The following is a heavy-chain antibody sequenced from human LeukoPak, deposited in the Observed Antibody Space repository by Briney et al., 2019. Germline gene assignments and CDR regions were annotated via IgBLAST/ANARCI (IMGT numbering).Heavy chain of an antibody. CDR2: ISYDGSNK. V-gene: IGHV3-30-3*01. CDR1: GFTFSSYA. D-gene: IGHD6-13*01. Sequence: GGSLRLSCAASGFTFSSYALHWVRQAPGKGLEWVAVISYDGSNKYYADSEKGRFTISRDNSKNTLSLQMNSLRAEDTALYYCARVRTAWYEGTFDYWGQGTLVTVSS. J-gene: IGHJ4*02. CDR3: ARVRTAWYEGTFDY.